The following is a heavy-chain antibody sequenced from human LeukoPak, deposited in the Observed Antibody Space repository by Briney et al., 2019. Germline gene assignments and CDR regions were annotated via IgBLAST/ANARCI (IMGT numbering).Heavy chain of an antibody. D-gene: IGHD3-10*01. V-gene: IGHV4-39*07. CDR1: GGSISSNSYY. Sequence: KPSETLSLTCAVSGGSISSNSYYWGWIRQPPGKGLEWIGSIYYSGSTYYNPSLKSRVTISVDTSKNQFSLKLSSVTAADTAVYYCARDFGELLWFGRKGGWFDPWGQGTLVTVSS. CDR2: IYYSGST. J-gene: IGHJ5*02. CDR3: ARDFGELLWFGRKGGWFDP.